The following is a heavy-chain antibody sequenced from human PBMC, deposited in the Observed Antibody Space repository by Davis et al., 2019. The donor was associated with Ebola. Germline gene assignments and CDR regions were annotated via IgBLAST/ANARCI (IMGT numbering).Heavy chain of an antibody. CDR2: ISAYNGNT. CDR3: ARGDYGDYVIDYYGMDV. CDR1: GYTSTSYG. Sequence: ASVKVSCKASGYTSTSYGISWVRQAPGQGLEWMGWISAYNGNTNYAQKLQGRVTMTTDTSTSTAYMELRSLRSDDTAVYYCARGDYGDYVIDYYGMDVWGQGTTVTVSS. V-gene: IGHV1-18*01. J-gene: IGHJ6*02. D-gene: IGHD4-17*01.